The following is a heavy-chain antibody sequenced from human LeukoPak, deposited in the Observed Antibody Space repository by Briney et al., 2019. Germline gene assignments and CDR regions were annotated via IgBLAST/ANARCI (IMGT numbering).Heavy chain of an antibody. CDR2: TSGSGGST. D-gene: IGHD6-19*01. Sequence: GGSLRLSCAASGFTFSSYAMSWVRQAPGKGLEWVSATSGSGGSTYYADSVKGRFTISRDNSKNTLYLQMNSLRAEDTAVYYCAKAPIAVAGTFCDYWGQGTLVTVSS. CDR1: GFTFSSYA. J-gene: IGHJ4*02. CDR3: AKAPIAVAGTFCDY. V-gene: IGHV3-23*01.